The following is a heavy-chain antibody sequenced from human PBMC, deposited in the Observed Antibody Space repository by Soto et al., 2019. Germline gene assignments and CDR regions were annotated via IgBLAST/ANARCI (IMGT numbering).Heavy chain of an antibody. CDR2: IYSGGST. V-gene: IGHV3-66*01. CDR3: VKGEYYYDSSGYYPFDY. D-gene: IGHD3-22*01. CDR1: GFTVSSNY. Sequence: GSLRLSCAASGFTVSSNYMSWVRQAPGKGLEWVSVIYSGGSTYYADSVKGRLTISGDNSKNTLYLQMSSLRVEDTAVYYCVKGEYYYDSSGYYPFDYWGQGTLVTVSS. J-gene: IGHJ4*02.